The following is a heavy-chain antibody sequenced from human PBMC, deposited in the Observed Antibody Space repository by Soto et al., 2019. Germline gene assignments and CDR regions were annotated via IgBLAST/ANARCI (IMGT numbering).Heavy chain of an antibody. CDR3: AKYIYSGSYLEAFDI. V-gene: IGHV3-23*01. Sequence: QPGGSLRLSCAASGFTFSNYAMSWVRQAPGKGLEWVSAISGSGGSTYYADSVKGRFTISRDNSKNTLYLQMYSLRAEDTAVYYCAKYIYSGSYLEAFDIWGQGTMVTVSS. CDR1: GFTFSNYA. D-gene: IGHD1-26*01. J-gene: IGHJ3*02. CDR2: ISGSGGST.